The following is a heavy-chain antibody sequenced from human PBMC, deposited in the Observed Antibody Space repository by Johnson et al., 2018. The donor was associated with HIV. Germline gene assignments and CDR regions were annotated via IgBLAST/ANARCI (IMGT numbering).Heavy chain of an antibody. CDR2: IKSDGSSI. J-gene: IGHJ3*01. CDR1: GFTVSSNY. Sequence: VQLMESGGGLVQPGGSLRLSCAASGFTVSSNYMSWVRQAPGKGLEWVSRIKSDGSSINYADSLKGRFTISRDNAKNTLYLQMNSLRTEDTAVYYCARGSTMRVSAFDLWGQGTMVTVSS. D-gene: IGHD3-22*01. V-gene: IGHV3-74*02. CDR3: ARGSTMRVSAFDL.